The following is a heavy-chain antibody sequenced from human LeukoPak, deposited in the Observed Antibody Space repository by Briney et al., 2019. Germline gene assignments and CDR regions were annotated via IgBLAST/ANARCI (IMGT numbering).Heavy chain of an antibody. V-gene: IGHV3-30*02. D-gene: IGHD6-13*01. Sequence: PGRSLRLSCAASGFTFSSYGMHWVRQAPGKGLEWVAFIRYDGSNEYYADSVKGRFTISRDNSKNTLYLQMISLRAEDTAVYYCAKAVNIAAADIDYWGQGTLVTVSS. CDR3: AKAVNIAAADIDY. CDR1: GFTFSSYG. CDR2: IRYDGSNE. J-gene: IGHJ4*02.